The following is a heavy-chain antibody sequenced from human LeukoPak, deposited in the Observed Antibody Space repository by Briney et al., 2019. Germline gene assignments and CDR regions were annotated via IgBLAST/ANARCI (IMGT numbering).Heavy chain of an antibody. D-gene: IGHD3-10*01. Sequence: GGSLRLSCAASGFTFSSSWMHWVRQAPGKGLVWVSRISDDGSSTSYVDSVKGRFTISRDNAKNSLYLQMNSLRAGDTAVYYCNNYYGSGSFYKWGQGTPVTVSS. CDR3: NNYYGSGSFYK. V-gene: IGHV3-74*01. CDR1: GFTFSSSW. J-gene: IGHJ4*02. CDR2: ISDDGSST.